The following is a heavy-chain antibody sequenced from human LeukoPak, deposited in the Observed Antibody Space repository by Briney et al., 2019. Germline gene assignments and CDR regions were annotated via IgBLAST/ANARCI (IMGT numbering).Heavy chain of an antibody. D-gene: IGHD3-22*01. CDR1: GFTFSSYA. CDR2: ISGSGGST. CDR3: ARSYDSSGYTFDY. Sequence: GGSLRLSCAASGFTFSSYAMSWVRQAPGKGLEWVSAISGSGGSTYYADSVKGRFTISRDNSKNTLYLQMNSLRAEDTAVYYCARSYDSSGYTFDYWGQGTLVTVSS. V-gene: IGHV3-23*01. J-gene: IGHJ4*02.